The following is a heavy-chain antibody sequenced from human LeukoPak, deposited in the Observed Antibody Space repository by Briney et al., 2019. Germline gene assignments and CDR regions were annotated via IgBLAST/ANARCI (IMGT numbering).Heavy chain of an antibody. J-gene: IGHJ4*02. Sequence: SETLSLTCAVYGGSFSGYYWSWIRQPPGKGLEWIGEINHSGSTNYNPSLKSRVTISVDTSKNQFSLKLSSVTAADTAVYYCARQMAKGYFDYWGQGTLVTVSS. V-gene: IGHV4-34*01. CDR3: ARQMAKGYFDY. CDR1: GGSFSGYY. CDR2: INHSGST. D-gene: IGHD5-24*01.